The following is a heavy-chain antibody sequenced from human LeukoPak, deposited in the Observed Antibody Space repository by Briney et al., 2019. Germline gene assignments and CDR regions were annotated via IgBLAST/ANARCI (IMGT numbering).Heavy chain of an antibody. J-gene: IGHJ4*02. D-gene: IGHD6-19*01. CDR3: VKDRYSSGWYGYFDY. CDR2: ISSNGDST. V-gene: IGHV3-64D*09. Sequence: GGSLRLSCSASGFTFSHYAMNWVRQAPGKGLECVSAISSNGDSTYYTDSVKGRFTISRDNSKNTLYLQMSSLRPEDTAVYYCVKDRYSSGWYGYFDYWGQGILVTVSS. CDR1: GFTFSHYA.